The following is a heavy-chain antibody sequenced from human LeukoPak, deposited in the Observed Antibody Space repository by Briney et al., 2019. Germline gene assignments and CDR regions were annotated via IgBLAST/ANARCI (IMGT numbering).Heavy chain of an antibody. CDR3: ARGDIYYYGSGSYSFDY. CDR1: GYTFTGYY. D-gene: IGHD3-10*01. Sequence: ASVKVSCKASGYTFTGYYMHWVRQAPGQGLEWMGWINPNSSGTNYAQKFQGRVTTTRDTSISTAYMELSRLRSDDTAVYYCARGDIYYYGSGSYSFDYWGQGTLVTVSS. V-gene: IGHV1-2*02. CDR2: INPNSSGT. J-gene: IGHJ4*02.